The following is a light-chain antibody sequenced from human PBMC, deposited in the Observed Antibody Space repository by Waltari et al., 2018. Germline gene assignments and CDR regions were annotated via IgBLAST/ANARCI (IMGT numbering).Light chain of an antibody. CDR2: GVS. J-gene: IGKJ2*01. V-gene: IGKV1-39*01. CDR3: QHSDGPSP. CDR1: QTISNH. Sequence: DIQMPQSPSSLSASVGDRVPITCRASQTISNHLNWYQHKPGQAPRLLIFGVSSLRGGVPSRFRGSGSETDFTLTISGLQPEDLATYYCQHSDGPSPFGQGTKLEIK.